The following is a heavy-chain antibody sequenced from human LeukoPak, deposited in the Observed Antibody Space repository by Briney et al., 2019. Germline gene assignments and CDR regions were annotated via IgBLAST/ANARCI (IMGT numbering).Heavy chain of an antibody. V-gene: IGHV1-69*06. CDR2: IIPIFGTA. Sequence: PGASVKVSCKASGGTFSSYAISWVRQAPGQGLEWMGGIIPIFGTANYAQKFQGRVTITADKSTSTAYMELSSLRSEDTAVYYCGRAVPEGYSSGWYGGAFDYWGQGTLVTVSS. CDR1: GGTFSSYA. J-gene: IGHJ4*02. CDR3: GRAVPEGYSSGWYGGAFDY. D-gene: IGHD6-19*01.